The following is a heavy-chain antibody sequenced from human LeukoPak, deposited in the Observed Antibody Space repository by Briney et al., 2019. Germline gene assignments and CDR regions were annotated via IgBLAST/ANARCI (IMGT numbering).Heavy chain of an antibody. CDR2: IIPIFGTA. V-gene: IGHV1-69*13. CDR3: ARGRSYYYDSSGYYPFDY. J-gene: IGHJ4*02. CDR1: GGTFSSYA. D-gene: IGHD3-22*01. Sequence: EASVKVSCKASGGTFSSYAISWVRQAPGQGLEWMGGIIPIFGTANYAQKFQGRVTITADESTSTAYMELSSLRSEDTAVYYCARGRSYYYDSSGYYPFDYWGQGTLVTVSS.